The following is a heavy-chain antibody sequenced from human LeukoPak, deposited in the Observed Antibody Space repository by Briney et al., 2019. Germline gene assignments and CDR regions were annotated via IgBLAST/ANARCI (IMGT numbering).Heavy chain of an antibody. CDR1: GYTFSSYG. V-gene: IGHV1-18*01. Sequence: WASVKVSCKASGYTFSSYGISWVRQAPGQGLEWMGWISAYNGNTNYRQKLQGRVTMTTDTSTSTAYMDPRSLRSDDTAIYYCARDSPDGSGTYYNDSPDYWGQGTLVTVSS. CDR2: ISAYNGNT. D-gene: IGHD3-10*01. CDR3: ARDSPDGSGTYYNDSPDY. J-gene: IGHJ4*02.